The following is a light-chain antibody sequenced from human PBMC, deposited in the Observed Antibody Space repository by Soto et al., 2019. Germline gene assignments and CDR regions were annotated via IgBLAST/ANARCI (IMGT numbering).Light chain of an antibody. CDR2: GNS. Sequence: QSVLTQPPSVSGAPGQRVTISCTGSSSNIGAGYDVHWYQQLPGTAPKLLIYGNSNRPSGVPDRFSGSKSGTSASLAITGLQAEDEGDYCCQSFDSSLSGSNVVFGGGTKVTVL. J-gene: IGLJ2*01. CDR3: QSFDSSLSGSNVV. CDR1: SSNIGAGYD. V-gene: IGLV1-40*01.